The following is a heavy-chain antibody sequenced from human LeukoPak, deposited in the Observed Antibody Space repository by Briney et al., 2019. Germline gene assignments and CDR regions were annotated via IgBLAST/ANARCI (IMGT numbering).Heavy chain of an antibody. J-gene: IGHJ4*02. CDR2: ISAYNGNT. CDR3: AGVPLVYYDSSGYFDY. V-gene: IGHV1-18*01. CDR1: GYTFTSYG. D-gene: IGHD3-22*01. Sequence: GASVKVSCKASGYTFTSYGISWVRQAPGQGLEWMGWISAYNGNTNYARKLQGRVTMTTDTSTSTAYMELRSLRSDDTAVYYCAGVPLVYYDSSGYFDYWGQGTLVTVSS.